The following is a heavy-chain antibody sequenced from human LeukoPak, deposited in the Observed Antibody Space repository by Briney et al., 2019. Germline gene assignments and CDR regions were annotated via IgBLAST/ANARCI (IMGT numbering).Heavy chain of an antibody. CDR3: TRLRYDSSGHWVGAFDI. CDR1: GFTFSSYW. CDR2: ISSDGRTT. D-gene: IGHD3-22*01. Sequence: GGSLRLSCAASGFTFSSYWMHWVRQAPGKGLVWVSRISSDGRTTIYADSVRGRFTISRDNAKNTLYLQMNSLRAEDTAVYYCTRLRYDSSGHWVGAFDIWGQGTMVTVSS. V-gene: IGHV3-74*01. J-gene: IGHJ3*02.